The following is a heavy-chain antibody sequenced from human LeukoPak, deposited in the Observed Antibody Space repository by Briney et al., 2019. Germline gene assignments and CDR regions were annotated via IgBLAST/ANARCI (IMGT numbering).Heavy chain of an antibody. D-gene: IGHD4-17*01. J-gene: IGHJ4*02. CDR3: ARDIGSSDYGDYFDY. CDR1: GYTFTSYG. CDR2: IIPILGIA. V-gene: IGHV1-69*04. Sequence: SVKVSCKASGYTFTSYGISWVRQAPGQGLEWMGRIIPILGIANYAQKFQGRVTITADKSTSTAYMELSSLRSEDTAVYYCARDIGSSDYGDYFDYWGQGTLVTVSS.